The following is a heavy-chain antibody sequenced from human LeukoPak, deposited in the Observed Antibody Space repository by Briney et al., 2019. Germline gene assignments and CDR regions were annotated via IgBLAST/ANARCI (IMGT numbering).Heavy chain of an antibody. D-gene: IGHD2-2*01. CDR2: ISVSGGST. CDR3: AKDQSTVCSSTSCRYYYFDY. V-gene: IGHV3-23*01. CDR1: GFTFSSYA. Sequence: PGGSLRLSCAASGFTFSSYAMSWVRPAPGKGMEWVSAISVSGGSTYYADSVKGRFTISRDNSKNTLYLQMNSLRAEDTAVYYCAKDQSTVCSSTSCRYYYFDYWGQGTLVTVSS. J-gene: IGHJ4*02.